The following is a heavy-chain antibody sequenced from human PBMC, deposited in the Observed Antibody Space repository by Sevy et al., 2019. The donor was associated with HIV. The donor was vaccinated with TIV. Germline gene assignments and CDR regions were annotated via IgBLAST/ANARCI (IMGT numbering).Heavy chain of an antibody. Sequence: GGSLRLSCAASGFTFSDSAIHRVRQASGKGLEWVGRIRSKSNRHATAYAASVKGRFTISRDDSKNTAYLQMNSLKTEDTAVYYCTRHRLSMVRGIIMAHYFDYWGPGTLVTVSS. CDR1: GFTFSDSA. V-gene: IGHV3-73*01. J-gene: IGHJ4*02. CDR2: IRSKSNRHAT. CDR3: TRHRLSMVRGIIMAHYFDY. D-gene: IGHD3-10*01.